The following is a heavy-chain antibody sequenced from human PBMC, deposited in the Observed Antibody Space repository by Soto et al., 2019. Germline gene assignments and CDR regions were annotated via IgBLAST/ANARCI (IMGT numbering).Heavy chain of an antibody. Sequence: QVQLVESGGGVVQPGRSLRLSCAASGFTFSSYAMHWVRQAPGKGLEWVAVISYDGSNKYYADSVKGRFTISRDNSKNTLYLPMNSLRAEDTAVYYCARESDIVATNPTFDYWGQGTLVTVSS. CDR3: ARESDIVATNPTFDY. D-gene: IGHD5-12*01. CDR1: GFTFSSYA. J-gene: IGHJ4*02. CDR2: ISYDGSNK. V-gene: IGHV3-30-3*01.